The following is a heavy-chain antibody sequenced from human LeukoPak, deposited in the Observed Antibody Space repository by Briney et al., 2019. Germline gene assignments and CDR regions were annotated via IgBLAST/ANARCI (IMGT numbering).Heavy chain of an antibody. V-gene: IGHV1-2*02. J-gene: IGHJ4*02. CDR1: GYTFTCYY. CDR2: INPNSGGT. CDR3: AREGDIVGATTIDY. D-gene: IGHD1-26*01. Sequence: ASVKVSCKASGYTFTCYYMHWVRQAPGQGLGWMGWINPNSGGTNYAQKFQGRVTMTRDTSISTAYMELSRLRSDDTAVYYCAREGDIVGATTIDYWGQGTLVTVSS.